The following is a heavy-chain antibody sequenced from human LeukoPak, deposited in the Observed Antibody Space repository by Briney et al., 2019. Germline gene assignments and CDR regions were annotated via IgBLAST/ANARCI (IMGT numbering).Heavy chain of an antibody. Sequence: GGSLRLSCAASGFTFSSYSMNWVRQAPGKGLEWVSSISSSSSYIYYADSVKGRFTISRDNAKNSLYLQMNSLRAEDTAVYYCARVRISGTTDQAYQFDHWGQGALVTVSS. J-gene: IGHJ4*02. CDR2: ISSSSSYI. CDR1: GFTFSSYS. CDR3: ARVRISGTTDQAYQFDH. V-gene: IGHV3-21*04. D-gene: IGHD1-7*01.